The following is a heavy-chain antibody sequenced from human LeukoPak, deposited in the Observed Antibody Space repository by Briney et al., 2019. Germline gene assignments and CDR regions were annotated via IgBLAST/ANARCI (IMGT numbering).Heavy chain of an antibody. V-gene: IGHV3-21*01. Sequence: GGSLRLSCAASGFTFSSYSVNWVRQAPGKGLEWVSSISSSSSYIYYADSVKGRFTISRDNAKNSLYLQMNSLRAEDTAVYYCANIVVVPAAMPNYGMDVWGLGTTVTVSS. CDR2: ISSSSSYI. CDR3: ANIVVVPAAMPNYGMDV. J-gene: IGHJ6*02. CDR1: GFTFSSYS. D-gene: IGHD2-2*01.